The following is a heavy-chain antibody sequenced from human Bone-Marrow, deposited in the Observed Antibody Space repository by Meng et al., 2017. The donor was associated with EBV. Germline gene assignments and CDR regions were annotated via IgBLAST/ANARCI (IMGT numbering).Heavy chain of an antibody. CDR2: ISSSGSTI. D-gene: IGHD3-22*01. CDR3: ARGYSSGYNVADY. Sequence: QVQXVESGXXXVKPGGAXRLSCAAFGFTFSDYYMSWIRQAPGKGLEWVSYISSSGSTIYYADSVKGRFTISRDNAKNSLYLQMNSLRAEDTAVYYCARGYSSGYNVADYWGQGTLVTVSS. V-gene: IGHV3-11*01. CDR1: GFTFSDYY. J-gene: IGHJ4*02.